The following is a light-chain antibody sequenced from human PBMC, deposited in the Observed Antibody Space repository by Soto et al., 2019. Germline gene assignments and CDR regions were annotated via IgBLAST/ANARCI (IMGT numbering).Light chain of an antibody. CDR1: RNIRTY. Sequence: DIEMTQSPPVLSASVGDRVTITCRASRNIRTYSSWYQQKPGKAPTVLIYAASTLQRGVPSRFLGNPPGTDFTLTISSRHPEDCATYYGHLTLSVPRTFGLGPKVEIK. CDR3: HLTLSVPRT. J-gene: IGKJ1*01. V-gene: IGKV1-39*01. CDR2: AAS.